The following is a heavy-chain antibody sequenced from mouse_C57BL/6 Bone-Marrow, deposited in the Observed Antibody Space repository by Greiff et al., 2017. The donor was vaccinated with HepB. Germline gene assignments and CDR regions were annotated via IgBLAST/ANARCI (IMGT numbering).Heavy chain of an antibody. V-gene: IGHV5-9*01. CDR2: ISGGGGNT. J-gene: IGHJ3*01. CDR1: GFTFSSYT. Sequence: EVKLMESGGGLVKPGGSLKLSCAASGFTFSSYTMSWVRQTPEKRLEWVATISGGGGNTYYPDSVKGRFTISRDNAKNTLYLQMSSLRSEDTALYYCARPMIYYGNYGFAYWGQGTLVTVSA. CDR3: ARPMIYYGNYGFAY. D-gene: IGHD2-1*01.